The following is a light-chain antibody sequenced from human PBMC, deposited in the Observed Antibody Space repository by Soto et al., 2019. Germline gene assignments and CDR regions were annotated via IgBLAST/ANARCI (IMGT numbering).Light chain of an antibody. CDR1: QSVSSSY. J-gene: IGKJ5*01. Sequence: SPGTLSLSPGERATLSCRASQSVSSSYLAWYQQKPGQAPRLLIYGASSRATGIPDRFSGSGSGTDFTLTISRLEPEDFAVYYCQQYGSSPPITFGQRKRLEIK. V-gene: IGKV3-20*01. CDR3: QQYGSSPPIT. CDR2: GAS.